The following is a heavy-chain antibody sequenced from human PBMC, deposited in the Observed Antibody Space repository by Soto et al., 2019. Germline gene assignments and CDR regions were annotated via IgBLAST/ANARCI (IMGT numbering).Heavy chain of an antibody. J-gene: IGHJ2*01. CDR3: AHSRYYDSSGYYYGYWYFDL. D-gene: IGHD3-22*01. Sequence: QITLKESGPTLVKPTQTLTLTCTFSGFSLSTSGVGVGWIRQSPGKALEWLALIYWDDDKRYSPSLKSRLTINNDTSHNQVVLTMTNIDPVDTATYYCAHSRYYDSSGYYYGYWYFDLWGRGTLVTVSS. CDR2: IYWDDDK. V-gene: IGHV2-5*02. CDR1: GFSLSTSGVG.